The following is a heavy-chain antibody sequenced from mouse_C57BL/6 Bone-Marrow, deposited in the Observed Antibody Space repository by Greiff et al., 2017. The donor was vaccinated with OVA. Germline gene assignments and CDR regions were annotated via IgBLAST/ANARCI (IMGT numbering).Heavy chain of an antibody. CDR2: IYPGDGDT. D-gene: IGHD1-1*01. J-gene: IGHJ1*03. CDR3: ASHLVADWYFDV. CDR1: GYAFSSYW. Sequence: QVQLQQSGAELVKPGASVKISCKASGYAFSSYWMNWVKQRPGKGLEWIGQIYPGDGDTNYNGKFKGKATLTADKSSSTAYMQLSSLTSEDSAVYFCASHLVADWYFDVWGTGTTVTVSS. V-gene: IGHV1-80*01.